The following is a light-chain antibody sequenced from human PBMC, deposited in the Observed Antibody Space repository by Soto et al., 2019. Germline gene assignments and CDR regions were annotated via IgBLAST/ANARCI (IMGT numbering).Light chain of an antibody. CDR2: GAS. V-gene: IGKV3-15*01. J-gene: IGKJ2*01. CDR1: QSVSSN. Sequence: EIVMTQSPATLSVSPGERATLSCRASQSVSSNLAWYQQKPCQAPRLLIYGASTRATGIPARFSGSGSGTEFTLSISSLQSEDFAVYYCQQYNNWPPVTFGQGTKLEIK. CDR3: QQYNNWPPVT.